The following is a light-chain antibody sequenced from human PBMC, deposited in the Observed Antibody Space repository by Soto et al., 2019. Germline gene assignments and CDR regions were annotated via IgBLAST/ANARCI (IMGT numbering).Light chain of an antibody. J-gene: IGKJ2*01. Sequence: EIVLTQSPGTLSLSPGERATLSCRASQSVSSSYLAWYQQKPGQAPRLLIYGASGRATGIPDSFSGSGSGKDFTLPISILEPEDFAVYYCQQDPGFTFGQGTQPEIK. V-gene: IGKV3-20*01. CDR1: QSVSSSY. CDR3: QQDPGFT. CDR2: GAS.